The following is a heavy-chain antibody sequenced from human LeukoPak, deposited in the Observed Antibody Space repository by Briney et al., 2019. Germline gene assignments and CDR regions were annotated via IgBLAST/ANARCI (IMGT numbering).Heavy chain of an antibody. CDR3: ARDLWGSGSYYNVPLDY. CDR1: GYSISSGYY. J-gene: IGHJ4*02. V-gene: IGHV4-38-2*02. D-gene: IGHD3-10*01. Sequence: SETLSLTCAVSGYSISSGYYWGWIRQPPGKGLEWIGSIYYSGSIYYNPSLKSRVTISVDTSKNQFSLKLSSVTAADTAIYYCARDLWGSGSYYNVPLDYWGQGTPVTVSA. CDR2: IYYSGSI.